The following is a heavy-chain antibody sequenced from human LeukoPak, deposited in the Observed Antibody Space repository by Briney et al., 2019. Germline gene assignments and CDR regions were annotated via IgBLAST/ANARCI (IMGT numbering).Heavy chain of an antibody. CDR2: IKQDGSEK. J-gene: IGHJ4*02. V-gene: IGHV3-7*01. D-gene: IGHD2-2*01. CDR1: GFTFSSYW. Sequence: GGSLRLSCAASGFTFSSYWMSWVRQAPGKGLEWVANIKQDGSEKYYVDSVKGRFTISRDNAKNSLYLQMDSLRAEDTAVYYCARLPAYCSSTSCYYDYWGQGTLVTVSS. CDR3: ARLPAYCSSTSCYYDY.